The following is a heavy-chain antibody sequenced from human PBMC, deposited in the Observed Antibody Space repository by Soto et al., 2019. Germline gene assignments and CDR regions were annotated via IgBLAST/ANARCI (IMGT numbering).Heavy chain of an antibody. CDR1: AFTFGDYA. CDR2: ISWNSGNI. CDR3: AKGYTTSCFAHFDF. D-gene: IGHD2-2*01. Sequence: EVQLVESGGGLVQPGRSLRLSCAASAFTFGDYAMHWVRQAPEKGLEWVSCISWNSGNIVYVDSVEGRFTISRDNAKNSLYLHMNSLRPEDTAFYYCAKGYTTSCFAHFDFWGQGALVTVSS. V-gene: IGHV3-9*01. J-gene: IGHJ4*02.